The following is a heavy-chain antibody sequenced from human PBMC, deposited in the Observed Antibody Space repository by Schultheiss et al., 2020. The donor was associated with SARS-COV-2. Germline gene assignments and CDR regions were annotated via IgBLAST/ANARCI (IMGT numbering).Heavy chain of an antibody. CDR2: ISAYNGNT. D-gene: IGHD3-3*01. CDR1: GYTFTGYY. Sequence: ASVKVSCKASGYTFTGYYMHWVRQAPGQGLEWMGWISAYNGNTNYAQKLQGRVTMTTDTSTSTAYMELRSLRSDDTAVYYCARGFEYDFWSGYDAFDIWGQGTMVTVSS. J-gene: IGHJ3*02. V-gene: IGHV1-18*04. CDR3: ARGFEYDFWSGYDAFDI.